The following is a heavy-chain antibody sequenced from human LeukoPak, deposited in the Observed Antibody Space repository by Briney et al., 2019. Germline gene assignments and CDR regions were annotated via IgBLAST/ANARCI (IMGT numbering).Heavy chain of an antibody. CDR2: INYSGNT. Sequence: SETLSLTCTVSSGSISGSDYYWCWIRQPPGKGLEWIGSINYSGNTYYDSSLKSRVTISVDTSKNHFSLRLSSVTAADTAVYYCARRTVVTAAFNDAFHIWGQGTMVTVSS. CDR3: ARRTVVTAAFNDAFHI. V-gene: IGHV4-39*02. CDR1: SGSISGSDYY. J-gene: IGHJ3*02. D-gene: IGHD2-21*02.